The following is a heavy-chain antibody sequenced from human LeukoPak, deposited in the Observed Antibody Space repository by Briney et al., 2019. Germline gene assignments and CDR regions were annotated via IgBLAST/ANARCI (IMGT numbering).Heavy chain of an antibody. V-gene: IGHV4-59*01. Sequence: SETLSLTCTVPGGSISSYYWSWIRQPPGKGLEWIGYIYYSGSTNYNPSLKSRVTISVDTSKNQFSLKLSSVTAADTAVYYCARDRGILDYWGQGTLVTVSS. CDR1: GGSISSYY. CDR2: IYYSGST. J-gene: IGHJ4*02. D-gene: IGHD3-10*01. CDR3: ARDRGILDY.